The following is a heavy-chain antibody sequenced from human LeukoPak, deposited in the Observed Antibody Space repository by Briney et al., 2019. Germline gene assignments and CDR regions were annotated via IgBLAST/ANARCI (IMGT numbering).Heavy chain of an antibody. D-gene: IGHD3-22*01. CDR2: ISSSSSYI. CDR1: GFTFSSYS. CDR3: AREPYYYDSSGYPFDY. V-gene: IGHV3-21*01. Sequence: GGSLRLSCAASGFTFSSYSMTWVRQAPGKGLEWVSSISSSSSYIYYADSVKGRFTISRDNAKNSLYLQVNSLRAEDTAVYYCAREPYYYDSSGYPFDYWGQGTLVTVSS. J-gene: IGHJ4*02.